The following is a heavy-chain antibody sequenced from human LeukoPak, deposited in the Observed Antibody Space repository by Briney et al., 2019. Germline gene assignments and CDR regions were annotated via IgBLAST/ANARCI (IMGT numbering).Heavy chain of an antibody. Sequence: SETLSLTCTVSGASISSGSYYWNWIRQPPGKGLEWIGYVYATGTTNYNPSLKTRATISIDTSKNQLSLTLTSVTAADTAVYYCARVGSGGAWFYFWGQGALVSVSS. CDR3: ARVGSGGAWFYF. J-gene: IGHJ4*02. V-gene: IGHV4-61*01. D-gene: IGHD6-19*01. CDR1: GASISSGSYY. CDR2: VYATGTT.